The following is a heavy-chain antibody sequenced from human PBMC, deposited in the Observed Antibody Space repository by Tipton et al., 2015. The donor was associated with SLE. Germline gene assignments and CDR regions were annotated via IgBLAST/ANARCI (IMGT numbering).Heavy chain of an antibody. V-gene: IGHV4-39*07. D-gene: IGHD3-3*01. CDR1: GGSISSSSYY. Sequence: TLSLTCTVSGGSISSSSYYWGWIRQPPGKGLEWIGEINHSGSTNYNPSLKSRVTISVDTSKNQFSLKLSSVTAADTAVYYCARGPRNADRRRITIFGPMDYWGQGTLVTVSS. CDR3: ARGPRNADRRRITIFGPMDY. CDR2: INHSGST. J-gene: IGHJ4*02.